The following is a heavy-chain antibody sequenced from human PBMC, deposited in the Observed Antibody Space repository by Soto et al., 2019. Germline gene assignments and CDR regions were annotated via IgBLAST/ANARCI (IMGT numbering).Heavy chain of an antibody. V-gene: IGHV1-69*13. CDR1: GGTFSSYA. J-gene: IGHJ6*02. D-gene: IGHD2-15*01. Sequence: SVKVSCKASGGTFSSYAISWVRQAPGQGLEWMGGIIPIFGTANYAQKFQGRVTITADESTSTAYMELSSLRSEDTAVYYCARDSRAINSGGTSVWVYCYCGMDVWRQVTTVTVSS. CDR3: ARDSRAINSGGTSVWVYCYCGMDV. CDR2: IIPIFGTA.